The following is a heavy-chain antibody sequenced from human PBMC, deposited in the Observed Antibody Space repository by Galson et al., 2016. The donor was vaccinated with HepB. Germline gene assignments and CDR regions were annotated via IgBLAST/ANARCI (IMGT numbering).Heavy chain of an antibody. CDR1: GGSLGANY. J-gene: IGHJ4*02. Sequence: SETLSLTCGVLGGSLGANYWSWIRQAPGKGLEWIGEIRPNGATNYNPSLKSRITMPLGASKNEFTLNLASVTAADTAVYYCARGGTWLTYCDYWGQGTLVTVSS. CDR2: IRPNGAT. V-gene: IGHV4-34*01. CDR3: ARGGTWLTYCDY. D-gene: IGHD1-14*01.